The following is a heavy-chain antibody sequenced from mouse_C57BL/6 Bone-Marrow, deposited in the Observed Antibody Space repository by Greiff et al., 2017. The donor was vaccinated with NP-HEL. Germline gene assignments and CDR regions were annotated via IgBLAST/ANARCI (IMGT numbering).Heavy chain of an antibody. CDR3: ASTPHYSGSSPNQPNFDY. V-gene: IGHV1-39*01. D-gene: IGHD1-1*01. CDR2: INPNYGTT. Sequence: EVQLQQSGPELVKPGASVKISCKASGYSFTDYNMNWVKQSNGKSLEWIGVINPNYGTTSYNQKFKGKATLTVDQSSSTAYMQLNSLPSEDSAVYYCASTPHYSGSSPNQPNFDYWGQGTTLTVSS. J-gene: IGHJ2*01. CDR1: GYSFTDYN.